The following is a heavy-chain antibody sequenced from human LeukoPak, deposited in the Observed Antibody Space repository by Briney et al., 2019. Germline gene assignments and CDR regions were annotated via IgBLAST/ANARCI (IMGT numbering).Heavy chain of an antibody. CDR2: IKQDGSEK. J-gene: IGHJ4*02. Sequence: GGSLRLSCAASGFTFSSYWMSWVRQAPGKGLEWVANIKQDGSEKYYVDSVKGRFTISRDNAKNSLYLQMNSLRAGDTAVYYCARHEYYDFWSGYYANDFDYWGQGTLVTVSS. CDR3: ARHEYYDFWSGYYANDFDY. V-gene: IGHV3-7*01. CDR1: GFTFSSYW. D-gene: IGHD3-3*01.